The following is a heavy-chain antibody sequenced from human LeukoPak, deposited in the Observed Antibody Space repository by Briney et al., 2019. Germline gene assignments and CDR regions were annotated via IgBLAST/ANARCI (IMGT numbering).Heavy chain of an antibody. V-gene: IGHV3-23*01. CDR2: ISGSGGST. CDR1: GFTFSSYA. J-gene: IGHJ6*02. CDR3: AKVSGRNSGDHSMDV. D-gene: IGHD4-17*01. Sequence: GGPLRLSCAASGFTFSSYAMSWVRQAPGKGLEWVPAISGSGGSTYYADSVKGRFTISRDNSKNTLYLQMNSLRAEDTAVYYCAKVSGRNSGDHSMDVWGQGTTVTVSS.